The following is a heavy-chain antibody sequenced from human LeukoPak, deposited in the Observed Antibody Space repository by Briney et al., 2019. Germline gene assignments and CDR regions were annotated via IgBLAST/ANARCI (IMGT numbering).Heavy chain of an antibody. CDR1: GDSISSGDYY. Sequence: SETLSLTCTVSGDSISSGDYYWTWIRQPPGKGLEWIGYIYFTGTTYYNPSLKSRVTISVDTSKNQFSLQLSSVTAADTAVYYCARRRYCSGKYCYAFDYWGQGTLVTVSS. D-gene: IGHD2-15*01. CDR2: IYFTGTT. CDR3: ARRRYCSGKYCYAFDY. V-gene: IGHV4-30-4*01. J-gene: IGHJ4*02.